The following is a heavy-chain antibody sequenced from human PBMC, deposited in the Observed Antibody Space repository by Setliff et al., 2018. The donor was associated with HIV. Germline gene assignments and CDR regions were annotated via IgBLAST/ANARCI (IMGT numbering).Heavy chain of an antibody. CDR1: GFIFRSLT. CDR2: IRYDGSNK. D-gene: IGHD3-10*02. V-gene: IGHV3-30*04. CDR3: ARDTMWAFDI. J-gene: IGHJ3*02. Sequence: GGSLRLSCAASGFIFRSLTMHWVRQAPGKGPEWVALIRYDGSNKYHADSVKGRFTISRDNSKKSLYLQMNSLRADDTAVYYCARDTMWAFDIWGQGTLVTVSS.